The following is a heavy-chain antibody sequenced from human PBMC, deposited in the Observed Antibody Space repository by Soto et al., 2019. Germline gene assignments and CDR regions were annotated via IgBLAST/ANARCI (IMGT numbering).Heavy chain of an antibody. D-gene: IGHD5-12*01. Sequence: ASVKVSCKASGGTFSSYAISWVRQAPGQGLEWMGGIIPIFGTANYAQKFQGRVTITADESTGTAYMELSSLRSEDTAVYYCARDSGSGYDYNWFDPWGQGTLVTVSS. CDR1: GGTFSSYA. J-gene: IGHJ5*02. CDR3: ARDSGSGYDYNWFDP. CDR2: IIPIFGTA. V-gene: IGHV1-69*13.